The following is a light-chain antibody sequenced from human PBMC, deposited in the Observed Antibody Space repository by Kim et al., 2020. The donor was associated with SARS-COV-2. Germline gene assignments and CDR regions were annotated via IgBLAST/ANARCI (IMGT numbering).Light chain of an antibody. J-gene: IGKJ4*01. CDR3: QQANSFPLT. Sequence: DIQMTQSPSSVSASVGDRVTITCRASQGISSSLAWYQQKPGKAPKLMIYAASTLETGVPSRFSGSGSGTDFTLTISSLQPEDFASYYCQQANSFPLTLGGGTKVDIK. CDR1: QGISSS. CDR2: AAS. V-gene: IGKV1-12*01.